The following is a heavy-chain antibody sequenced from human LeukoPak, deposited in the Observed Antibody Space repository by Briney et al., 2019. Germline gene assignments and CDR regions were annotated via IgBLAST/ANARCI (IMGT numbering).Heavy chain of an antibody. V-gene: IGHV3-21*01. CDR1: GFTFSSYS. CDR3: AKDSHYYGSGSYPYFDY. CDR2: ISSSSSYI. D-gene: IGHD3-10*01. J-gene: IGHJ4*02. Sequence: GGSLRLSCAASGFTFSSYSMNWVRQAPGKGLEWVSSISSSSSYIYYADSVKGRFTISRDNSKNTLYLQMNSLRAEDTAVYYCAKDSHYYGSGSYPYFDYWGQGTLVTVSS.